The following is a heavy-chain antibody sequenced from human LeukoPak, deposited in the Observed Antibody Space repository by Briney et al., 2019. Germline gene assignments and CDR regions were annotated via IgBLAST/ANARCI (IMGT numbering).Heavy chain of an antibody. D-gene: IGHD3-3*01. CDR3: ARGALRSGYHHPSKNWFDP. J-gene: IGHJ5*02. V-gene: IGHV3-30*04. CDR1: GFTFSSYA. Sequence: GGSLRLSCAASGFTFSSYAMHWVRQAPGKGLEWVAVISYDGSNKYYADSVKGRFTISRDNAKNSLYLQMNSLRAEDTAVYYCARGALRSGYHHPSKNWFDPWGQGTLVTVSS. CDR2: ISYDGSNK.